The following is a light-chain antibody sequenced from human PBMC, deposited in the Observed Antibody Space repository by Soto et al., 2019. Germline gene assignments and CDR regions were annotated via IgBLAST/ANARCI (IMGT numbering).Light chain of an antibody. Sequence: QSALTQPASVSGSPGQSITISCAGSISDVGSSNLVSWYQQHPGKVPKLIIYEGNRRPSGVSSRFSGSNSGKTASLTISGLQAEEEADYSRCSYAGARRYVFVIGTKVTVL. V-gene: IGLV2-23*01. CDR1: ISDVGSSNL. J-gene: IGLJ1*01. CDR2: EGN. CDR3: CSYAGARRYV.